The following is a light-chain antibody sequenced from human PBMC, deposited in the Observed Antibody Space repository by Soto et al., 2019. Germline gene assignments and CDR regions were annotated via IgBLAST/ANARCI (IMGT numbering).Light chain of an antibody. J-gene: IGKJ1*01. Sequence: DVQMTQSPSTLSAAVGDRVTITCRASQSINTWLAWYQQKPGKAPKLLIYKTSTLEVGVPSRFSGSASGTEFTLTSSSLQPDDFATYYCQQYDSYPKTFGQGTKVEIK. CDR1: QSINTW. CDR2: KTS. CDR3: QQYDSYPKT. V-gene: IGKV1-5*03.